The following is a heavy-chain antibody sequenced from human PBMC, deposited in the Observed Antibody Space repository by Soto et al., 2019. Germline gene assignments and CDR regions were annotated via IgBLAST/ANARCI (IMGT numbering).Heavy chain of an antibody. V-gene: IGHV3-15*01. CDR3: TTDGSGSYSHSYYYGMDV. Sequence: GGSLRLSCAASGFTFSNAWMSWVRQAPGKGLEWVGRIKSKTDGGTTDYAAPVKGRFTISRDDSKNTLYLQMNSLKTEDTAVYYCTTDGSGSYSHSYYYGMDVWGQGTTVTVSS. D-gene: IGHD1-26*01. J-gene: IGHJ6*02. CDR1: GFTFSNAW. CDR2: IKSKTDGGTT.